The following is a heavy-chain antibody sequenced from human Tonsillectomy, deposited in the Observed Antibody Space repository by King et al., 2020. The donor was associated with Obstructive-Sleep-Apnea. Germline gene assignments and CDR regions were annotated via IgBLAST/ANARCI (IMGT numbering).Heavy chain of an antibody. V-gene: IGHV3-23*04. Sequence: VQLVESGGGLVQPGGSLRLSCAASGFSLIDYGMSWVRQAPGKGLEWVSTIRGSGTTTYSADSVKGRFTLSRDNSKNTVDLQMSSLRAEDTAVYFCARRGEDYVWGDYFFDLWGQGTLVTVSS. CDR2: IRGSGTTT. CDR1: GFSLIDYG. J-gene: IGHJ4*02. D-gene: IGHD3-16*01. CDR3: ARRGEDYVWGDYFFDL.